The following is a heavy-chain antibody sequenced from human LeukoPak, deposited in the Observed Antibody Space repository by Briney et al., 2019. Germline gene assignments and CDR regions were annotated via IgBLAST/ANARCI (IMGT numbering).Heavy chain of an antibody. Sequence: SETLSLTCTVSGGSISSYYWSWIRQPPGKGLQWIGYIYYSGTTYYNPSLKSRVTMSVDTSKNQFSLKLSSVTAADTAIYYCARHYYGGSGAFDIWGQGTMVTVS. CDR1: GGSISSYY. CDR2: IYYSGTT. CDR3: ARHYYGGSGAFDI. D-gene: IGHD4-23*01. J-gene: IGHJ3*02. V-gene: IGHV4-59*08.